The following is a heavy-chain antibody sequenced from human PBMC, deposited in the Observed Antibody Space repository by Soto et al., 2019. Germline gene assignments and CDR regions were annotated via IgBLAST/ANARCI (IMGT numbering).Heavy chain of an antibody. CDR1: GGSFSSYA. V-gene: IGHV1-69*05. CDR2: IVPVLGTS. Sequence: GASVKVSCKASGGSFSSYAISWVRQAPGQGLEWMGGIVPVLGTSHSAQKFQGRVTFSTDDSTTTAYMELSSLRSEDTAVYYCARDSPGGGYYYGMDVWGQGTTVTV. D-gene: IGHD3-16*01. J-gene: IGHJ6*02. CDR3: ARDSPGGGYYYGMDV.